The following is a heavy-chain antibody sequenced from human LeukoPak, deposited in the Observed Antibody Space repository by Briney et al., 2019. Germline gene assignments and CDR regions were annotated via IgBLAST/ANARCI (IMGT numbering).Heavy chain of an antibody. CDR3: ATVSRPTRFGVVIIPVVWFDP. Sequence: GASVKVSCKVSGYTLTELSMHWVRQAPGKGLEWMGGFDPEDGETIYAQKFQGRVTMTEDTSTDTAYMELSSLRSEDTAVYYRATVSRPTRFGVVIIPVVWFDPWGQGTLVTVSS. V-gene: IGHV1-24*01. CDR2: FDPEDGET. D-gene: IGHD3-3*01. CDR1: GYTLTELS. J-gene: IGHJ5*02.